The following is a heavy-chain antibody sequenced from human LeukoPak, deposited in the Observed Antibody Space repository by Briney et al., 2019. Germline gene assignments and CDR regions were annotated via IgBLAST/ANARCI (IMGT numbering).Heavy chain of an antibody. CDR3: ARGAEYYYDSSGYFPFDY. CDR2: ITGSYSHI. D-gene: IGHD3-22*01. J-gene: IGHJ4*02. CDR1: GSIFSTYS. Sequence: GGSRRLSCAASGSIFSTYSMNWVRKAPGKGLEWASSITGSYSHIYYADSVKGRFTISRDNAKNSLYLQMNSLRAEDTAVYYCARGAEYYYDSSGYFPFDYWGQGTLVTVSS. V-gene: IGHV3-21*01.